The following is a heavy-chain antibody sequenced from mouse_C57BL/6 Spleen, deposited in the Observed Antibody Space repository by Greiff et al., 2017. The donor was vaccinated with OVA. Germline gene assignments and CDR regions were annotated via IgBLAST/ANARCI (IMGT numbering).Heavy chain of an antibody. CDR3: ARSGDYDGGDWYFDV. CDR1: GYAFSSYW. D-gene: IGHD2-4*01. J-gene: IGHJ1*03. Sequence: QVQLQQSGAELVKPGASVKISCKASGYAFSSYWMNWVKQRPGKGLEWIGQIYPGDGDTNYNGKFKGKATLTADKSSSTAYMQLSSLTSEDSAVYFCARSGDYDGGDWYFDVWGTGTTVTVSS. CDR2: IYPGDGDT. V-gene: IGHV1-80*01.